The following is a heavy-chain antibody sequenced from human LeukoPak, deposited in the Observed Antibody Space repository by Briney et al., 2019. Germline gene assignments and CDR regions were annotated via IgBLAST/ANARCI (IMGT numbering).Heavy chain of an antibody. J-gene: IGHJ4*02. CDR3: ARESYYGSGSYYI. V-gene: IGHV3-30*04. Sequence: TGGSLRLSCAASGFTFGSYAMHWVRQAPGKGLEWVAVISYDGSNKYYADSVKGRFTISRDNSKNTLYLQMNSLRAEDTAVYYCARESYYGSGSYYIWGQGTLVTVSS. CDR2: ISYDGSNK. D-gene: IGHD3-10*01. CDR1: GFTFGSYA.